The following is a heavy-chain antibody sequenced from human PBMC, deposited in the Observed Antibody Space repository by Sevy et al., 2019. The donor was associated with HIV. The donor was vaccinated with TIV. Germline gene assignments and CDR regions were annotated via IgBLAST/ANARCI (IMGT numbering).Heavy chain of an antibody. J-gene: IGHJ4*02. CDR2: IYYSGST. V-gene: IGHV4-59*01. Sequence: SETLSLTCTVSGGSISSYYWSWIRQPPGKGLEWIGYIYYSGSTNYNPALKSRVTISVDTSKNQFSLKLSSVTAADTAVYYCARGTLYYDFWSGYSPGYFDYWGQGTLVTVSS. D-gene: IGHD3-3*01. CDR3: ARGTLYYDFWSGYSPGYFDY. CDR1: GGSISSYY.